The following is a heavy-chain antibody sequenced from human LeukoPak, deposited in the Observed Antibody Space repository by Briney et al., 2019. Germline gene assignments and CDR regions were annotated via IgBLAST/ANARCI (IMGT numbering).Heavy chain of an antibody. CDR3: ARHYFEGAAWFNWFDP. J-gene: IGHJ5*02. V-gene: IGHV4-38-2*01. CDR1: GYSISSGYY. D-gene: IGHD1-26*01. CDR2: IYHSGST. Sequence: SETLSLTCAVSGYSISSGYYWGWIRQPPGKGLEWIGSIYHSGSTYYNPSLKSRVTISVDTSKNQFSLKLSSVTAADTAVYHCARHYFEGAAWFNWFDPWGQGTLVTVSS.